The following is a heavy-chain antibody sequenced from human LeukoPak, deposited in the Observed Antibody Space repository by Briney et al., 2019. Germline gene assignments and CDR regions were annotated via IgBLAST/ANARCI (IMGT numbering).Heavy chain of an antibody. V-gene: IGHV4-31*03. CDR2: IYHSGDT. CDR1: GDSISSGGYY. Sequence: PSQTLSLTCTVSGDSISSGGYYWSWIRQHPGKGLEWIGYIYHSGDTYYSPSLKSRTTISVDTSKSHFSLKMTSVSAADTAVYYCARERVSYFDNWGQGTLVTVSS. J-gene: IGHJ4*02. CDR3: ARERVSYFDN.